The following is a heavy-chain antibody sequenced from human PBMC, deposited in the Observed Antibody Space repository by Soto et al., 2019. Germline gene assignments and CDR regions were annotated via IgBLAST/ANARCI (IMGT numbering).Heavy chain of an antibody. D-gene: IGHD1-26*01. Sequence: EEQLVESGGGLVQPGGSLRLTCAVSGFSFRSDWMNWVRQAPGKGLEWVAHTNQDGSQKYYVDSVKGRFTIFRDNEKNSLSLQMNSLRVEDTAVYYCSGGVGDAFWGQGTLVTVSS. V-gene: IGHV3-7*04. CDR1: GFSFRSDW. CDR3: SGGVGDAF. J-gene: IGHJ4*02. CDR2: TNQDGSQK.